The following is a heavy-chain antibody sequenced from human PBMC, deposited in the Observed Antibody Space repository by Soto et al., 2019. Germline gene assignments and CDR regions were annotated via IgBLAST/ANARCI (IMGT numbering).Heavy chain of an antibody. V-gene: IGHV4-34*01. CDR1: GGSFSGYY. CDR2: INHSGST. J-gene: IGHJ6*02. D-gene: IGHD1-26*01. CDR3: AREGVGVHYYYYGMDV. Sequence: SETLSLTCAGYGGSFSGYYWSWIRQPPGKGLEWIGEINHSGSTNYNPSLKSRVTISVDTSKNQFSLKLSSVTAADTAVYYCAREGVGVHYYYYGMDVWGQGTTVTVSS.